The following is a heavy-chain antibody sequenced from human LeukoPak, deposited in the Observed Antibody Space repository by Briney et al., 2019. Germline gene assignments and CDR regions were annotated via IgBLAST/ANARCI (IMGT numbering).Heavy chain of an antibody. CDR1: GFTFSSYA. CDR2: LTDSGGTT. CDR3: AKKRDAFDI. Sequence: PGGSLRLSCAASGFTFSSYAMGWVRQAPGKRPEWVSSLTDSGGTTYYVDSVKGRFAISRDNSKNTLYLHMNSLRAEDTAVYYCAKKRDAFDIWGQGTVVTVSS. V-gene: IGHV3-23*01. D-gene: IGHD5-24*01. J-gene: IGHJ3*02.